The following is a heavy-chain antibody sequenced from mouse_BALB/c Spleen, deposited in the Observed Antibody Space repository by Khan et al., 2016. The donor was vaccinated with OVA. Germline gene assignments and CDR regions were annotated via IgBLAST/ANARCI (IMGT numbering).Heavy chain of an antibody. D-gene: IGHD1-2*01. Sequence: QLEESGPGLVKPSQSLSLTCTVTGYSITSGYGWNWLRQFPGNKLEWMGYISYSGSTNYNPSLKSRISITRDTSKNQFFLQLNSVTTEDTATYYCARTARIKYWGQGTTLTVSS. CDR3: ARTARIKY. CDR1: GYSITSGYG. J-gene: IGHJ2*01. CDR2: ISYSGST. V-gene: IGHV3-2*02.